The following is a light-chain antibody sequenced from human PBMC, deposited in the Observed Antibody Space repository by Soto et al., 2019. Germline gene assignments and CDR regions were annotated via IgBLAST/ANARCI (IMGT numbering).Light chain of an antibody. CDR3: QQYGSSPRT. CDR2: DTS. CDR1: QSLSSKY. J-gene: IGKJ1*01. V-gene: IGKV3-20*01. Sequence: EVVLSQSPGILYLSPGERATLSCTASQSLSSKYQAWYQQKPGQAPRPLIYDTSNRATGVPDRFSGRGSGTDFTLTISGLEPEDFAVYYCQQYGSSPRTFGQGNKVEIK.